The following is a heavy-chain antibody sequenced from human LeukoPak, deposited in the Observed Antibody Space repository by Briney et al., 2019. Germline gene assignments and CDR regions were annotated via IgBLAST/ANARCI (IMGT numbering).Heavy chain of an antibody. J-gene: IGHJ4*02. Sequence: ASVKVSCKASGYTFTDYYMHWVRQAPGQGLEWMGWINPNSGGTKFEKKFQGRVTMTRDTSISTAYMELSRLRSDDTAVYYCARDAGLVRFSPTYYFDYWGQGTLVTVSS. CDR1: GYTFTDYY. CDR3: ARDAGLVRFSPTYYFDY. CDR2: INPNSGGT. V-gene: IGHV1-2*02. D-gene: IGHD3-3*01.